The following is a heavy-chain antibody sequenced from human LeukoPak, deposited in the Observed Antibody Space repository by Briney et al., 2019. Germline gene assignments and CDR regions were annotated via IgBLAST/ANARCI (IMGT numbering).Heavy chain of an antibody. V-gene: IGHV3-48*01. CDR1: GFTFSSYS. Sequence: GGSLRLSCAASGFTFSSYSMNWVRQAPGKGLEWVSYISSSSSTIYYADSVKGRFTISRDNAKNSLYLQMNSLRAEDTAVYYCARSPLNYGDYAPHDYWGQGTLVTVSS. CDR3: ARSPLNYGDYAPHDY. D-gene: IGHD4-17*01. J-gene: IGHJ4*02. CDR2: ISSSSSTI.